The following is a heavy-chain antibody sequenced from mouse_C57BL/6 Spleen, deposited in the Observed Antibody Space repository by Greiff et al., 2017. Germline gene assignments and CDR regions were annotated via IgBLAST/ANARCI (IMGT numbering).Heavy chain of an antibody. CDR2: IYPGGGYT. V-gene: IGHV1-63*01. D-gene: IGHD4-1*01. CDR3: ARLTGTKYFDV. Sequence: VHLVESGAELVRPGTSVKMSCKASGYTFTNYWIGWAKQRPGHGLEWIGDIYPGGGYTNYNEKFKGKATLTADKSSSTAYMQFSSLTSEDSAIYYCARLTGTKYFDVWGTGTTVTVSS. CDR1: GYTFTNYW. J-gene: IGHJ1*03.